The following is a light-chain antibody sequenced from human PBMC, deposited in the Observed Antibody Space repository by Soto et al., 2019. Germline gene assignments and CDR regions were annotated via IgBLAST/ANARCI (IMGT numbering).Light chain of an antibody. CDR1: QSVSSF. CDR3: QQRSTWPLIFT. Sequence: EIVLTQSPATLSWSPGERATLSCRASQSVSSFLAWYQQKPGQAPRLLIYDAFNRATGIPTRFSGSGSGTDFTLTISSLEPEDFAVYYCQQRSTWPLIFTFGPGTKVDIK. CDR2: DAF. J-gene: IGKJ3*01. V-gene: IGKV3-11*01.